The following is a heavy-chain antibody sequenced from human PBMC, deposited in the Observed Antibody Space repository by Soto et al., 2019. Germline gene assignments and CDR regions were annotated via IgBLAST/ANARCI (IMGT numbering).Heavy chain of an antibody. Sequence: SETLSLTCTVSVGSISSGGYYWSWIRQHPGKGLEWIGYIYYSGSTYYNPSLKSRVTISVDTSKNQFSLKLSSVTAADTAVYYCARDSPAPPGCSSTSCPNPLNAFDIWGQGTMVT. D-gene: IGHD2-2*01. CDR1: VGSISSGGYY. CDR3: ARDSPAPPGCSSTSCPNPLNAFDI. V-gene: IGHV4-31*03. CDR2: IYYSGST. J-gene: IGHJ3*02.